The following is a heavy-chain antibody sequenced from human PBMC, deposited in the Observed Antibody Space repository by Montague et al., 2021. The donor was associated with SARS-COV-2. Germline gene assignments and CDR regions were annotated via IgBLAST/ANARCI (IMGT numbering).Heavy chain of an antibody. CDR2: IYYSGST. Sequence: SETLSLTCTVSGGSISSSSYYWGWIRQPPGKRLEWIGSIYYSGSTYYNPSLKSRVTISVDTSKNQFSLKLSSVTAADTAVYYCAREEYYYDSSGYSRYYYYGMDVWGQGTLVTVSS. CDR3: AREEYYYDSSGYSRYYYYGMDV. D-gene: IGHD3-22*01. J-gene: IGHJ6*02. CDR1: GGSISSSSYY. V-gene: IGHV4-39*02.